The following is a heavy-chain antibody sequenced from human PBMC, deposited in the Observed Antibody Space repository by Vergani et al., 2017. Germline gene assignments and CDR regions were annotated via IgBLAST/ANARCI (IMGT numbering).Heavy chain of an antibody. D-gene: IGHD6-19*01. Sequence: QLQLQESGPGLVKPSETLSLTCTVSGGSISSSSYYWGWIRQPPGKGLEWIGSIYYSGSTYYNPSLKSRVTISVDTSKNQFSLKLSSVTAADTAVYYCARVSSGSDLDYWGQGTLVTVSS. J-gene: IGHJ4*02. CDR1: GGSISSSSYY. CDR2: IYYSGST. CDR3: ARVSSGSDLDY. V-gene: IGHV4-39*01.